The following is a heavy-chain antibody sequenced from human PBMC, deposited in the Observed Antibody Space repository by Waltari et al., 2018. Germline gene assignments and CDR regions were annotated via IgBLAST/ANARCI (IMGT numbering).Heavy chain of an antibody. CDR3: ARIGSYRYNGKGYFQH. Sequence: QVQLQQWGAGLLKPSETLSLTCAVYGGSFSGYYWSWIRQPPGKGLEWIGEINHSGSTNYNPSLKRRVTISVDTSKNQFSLKLSSVTAADTAVYYCARIGSYRYNGKGYFQHWGQGTLVTVSS. CDR1: GGSFSGYY. D-gene: IGHD3-16*02. CDR2: INHSGST. J-gene: IGHJ1*01. V-gene: IGHV4-34*01.